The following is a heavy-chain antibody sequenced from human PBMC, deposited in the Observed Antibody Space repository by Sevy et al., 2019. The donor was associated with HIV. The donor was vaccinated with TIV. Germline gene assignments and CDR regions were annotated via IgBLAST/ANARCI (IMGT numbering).Heavy chain of an antibody. J-gene: IGHJ4*02. CDR3: ARFVGYCSGGRCSIIDF. Sequence: GGSLRLSCAASGFRLSDHAVSWVRQTPGKGLEWLADISYNGRNQYYADSVKGRFTISKDDSKNTLYLQLNSLRAEDTAVYYCARFVGYCSGGRCSIIDFWGQGTLVTVSS. V-gene: IGHV3-30*04. D-gene: IGHD2-15*01. CDR1: GFRLSDHA. CDR2: ISYNGRNQ.